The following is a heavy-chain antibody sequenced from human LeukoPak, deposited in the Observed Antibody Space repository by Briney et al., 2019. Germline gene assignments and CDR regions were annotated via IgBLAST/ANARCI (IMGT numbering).Heavy chain of an antibody. CDR3: AAGAGWLIDY. CDR1: GFTFSNYW. D-gene: IGHD6-19*01. V-gene: IGHV3-7*01. J-gene: IGHJ4*02. CDR2: IKKDGSEK. Sequence: RGSLRLSCAASGFTFSNYWMNWVRQAPGKGLEWAAIIKKDGSEKIYVDSVRGRFTISRDNAKNTLYLQMNSLRAEDTAVYYCAAGAGWLIDYWGQGTLVTVSS.